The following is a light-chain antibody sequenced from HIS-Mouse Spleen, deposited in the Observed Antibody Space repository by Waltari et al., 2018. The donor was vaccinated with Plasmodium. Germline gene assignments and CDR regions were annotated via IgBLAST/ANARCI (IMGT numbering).Light chain of an antibody. CDR3: QQRSNWPPLT. CDR1: QSVSSY. Sequence: EIVLTQSPATLSLSPGERATLPCRASQSVSSYLAWYQQKPGQTPRLLINDASNRATGSPARFSGSGSGTDFTITISSLEPEDVAVYYCQQRSNWPPLTFGGGTKVEIK. J-gene: IGKJ4*01. V-gene: IGKV3-11*01. CDR2: DAS.